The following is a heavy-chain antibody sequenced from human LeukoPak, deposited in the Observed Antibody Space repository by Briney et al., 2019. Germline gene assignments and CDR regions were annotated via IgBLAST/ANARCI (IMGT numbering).Heavy chain of an antibody. CDR1: GYTFTSYY. Sequence: ASVKVSCKASGYTFTSYYMHWVRQAPGQGLEWMGIINPSGGSTSYAQKFQGRVTMTRDMSTSTAYMELSSLTSDDTAVYYCARGDTTTDAFDIWGRGTMVTVSS. CDR2: INPSGGST. D-gene: IGHD5-12*01. J-gene: IGHJ3*02. CDR3: ARGDTTTDAFDI. V-gene: IGHV1-46*01.